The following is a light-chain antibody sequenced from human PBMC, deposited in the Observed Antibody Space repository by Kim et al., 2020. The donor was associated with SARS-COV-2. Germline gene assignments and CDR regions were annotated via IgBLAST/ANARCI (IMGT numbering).Light chain of an antibody. Sequence: EMVETQSPGTRSWSPGDRATLACRASQSVTSTYLALYQQKPGQAPRLLIYAASGRATGIPDRFSGRGSGTDFTLTISRLQPEDFAVYYCQQYGNPRWLFTFGPGTKVDIK. J-gene: IGKJ3*01. V-gene: IGKV3-20*01. CDR2: AAS. CDR1: QSVTSTY. CDR3: QQYGNPRWLFT.